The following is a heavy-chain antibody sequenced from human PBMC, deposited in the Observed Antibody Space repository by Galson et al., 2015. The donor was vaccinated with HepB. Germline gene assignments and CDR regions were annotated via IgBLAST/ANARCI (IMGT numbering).Heavy chain of an antibody. D-gene: IGHD6-6*01. CDR3: ARGYSSSPPGFDY. V-gene: IGHV5-51*01. CDR1: GYSFTDYW. Sequence: QSGAEVKKPGESLKISCKGSGYSFTDYWIGWVRQMPGKGLEWMGIIYPSDSDTRYGPSFHGQVTMAADKALSTAYLQWSSLKASDTAMYYCARGYSSSPPGFDYWGQGTLVTVSS. J-gene: IGHJ4*02. CDR2: IYPSDSDT.